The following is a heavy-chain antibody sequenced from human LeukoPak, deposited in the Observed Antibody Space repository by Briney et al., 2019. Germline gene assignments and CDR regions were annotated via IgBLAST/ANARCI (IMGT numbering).Heavy chain of an antibody. Sequence: HPGGSLRLSCAASGFTFSSYAMHWVRQAPGKGLEWVAVISYDGSNKYYADSVKGRFTISRDNAKNSLYLQMNSLRAEDTAVYYCARGDDYYYYYMDVWGKGTTVTVSS. CDR2: ISYDGSNK. CDR1: GFTFSSYA. J-gene: IGHJ6*03. CDR3: ARGDDYYYYYMDV. V-gene: IGHV3-30-3*01.